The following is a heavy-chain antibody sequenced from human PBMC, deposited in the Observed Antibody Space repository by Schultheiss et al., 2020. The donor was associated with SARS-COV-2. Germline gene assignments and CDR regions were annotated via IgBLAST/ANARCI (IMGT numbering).Heavy chain of an antibody. V-gene: IGHV3-23*01. CDR3: AKERNDFWSGYKLY. J-gene: IGHJ4*02. CDR1: GFTFSSYG. Sequence: GESLKISCAASGFTFSSYGMHWVRQAPGKGLEWVSAISGSGGSTYYADSVKGRFTISRDNSKNTLYLQMNSLRAEDTAVYYCAKERNDFWSGYKLYWGQGTLVTVSS. D-gene: IGHD3-3*01. CDR2: ISGSGGST.